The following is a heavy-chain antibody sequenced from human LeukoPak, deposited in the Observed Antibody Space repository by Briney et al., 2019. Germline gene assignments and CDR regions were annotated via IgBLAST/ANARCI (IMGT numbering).Heavy chain of an antibody. CDR3: AKLKLGIAY. CDR2: IVGNGGST. Sequence: GGSLRLSCAASGFTFITYAMTWVRQAPGKGLEWVSAIVGNGGSTYYADSVKGRFTISRDNSKNTLYLQMNSLTAEDTAVYFCAKLKLGIAYWGQGALVTVSS. V-gene: IGHV3-23*01. J-gene: IGHJ4*02. CDR1: GFTFITYA. D-gene: IGHD7-27*01.